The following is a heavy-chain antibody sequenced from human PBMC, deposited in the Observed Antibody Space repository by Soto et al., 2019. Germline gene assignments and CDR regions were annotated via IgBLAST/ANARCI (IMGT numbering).Heavy chain of an antibody. Sequence: ASVKVSCKASGYTFTSYYMHCVRQAPGQVLEWMGIINPSGGSTSYAQKFQGRVTMTRDTSTSTVYMELSSLRSEDTAVYYCARDHQGSSLLWFGEGSWGWFDPWGQGTLVTVSS. J-gene: IGHJ5*02. V-gene: IGHV1-46*01. CDR3: ARDHQGSSLLWFGEGSWGWFDP. D-gene: IGHD3-10*01. CDR2: INPSGGST. CDR1: GYTFTSYY.